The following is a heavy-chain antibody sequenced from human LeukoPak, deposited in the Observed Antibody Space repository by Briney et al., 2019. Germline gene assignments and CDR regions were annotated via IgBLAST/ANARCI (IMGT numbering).Heavy chain of an antibody. CDR2: IWYDGSKK. D-gene: IGHD2-8*01. CDR1: GFTFSSYG. V-gene: IGHV3-33*01. CDR3: AYVLGAFDI. Sequence: GRSLRLSCVAPGFTFSSYGMYWVRQAPGKGLEWVAVIWYDGSKKYYADSVKGRFTISRDNSKNTLYLQMNSLRAEDTAVYYCAYVLGAFDIWGQGTMVTVSS. J-gene: IGHJ3*02.